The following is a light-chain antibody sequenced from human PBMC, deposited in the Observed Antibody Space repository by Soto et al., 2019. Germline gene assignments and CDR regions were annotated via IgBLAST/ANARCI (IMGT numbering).Light chain of an antibody. CDR3: QQYGHSPWT. CDR2: AAS. V-gene: IGKV1-17*01. Sequence: DIQLTQSPSSLSASVGDRVTITCRASQGIGNDLGWYQQKPGKAPKLLIYAASTLQSGVPSRFSGSGSGTDFTLTISRLEPEDFAVYYCQQYGHSPWTFGQGTKVDIK. J-gene: IGKJ1*01. CDR1: QGIGND.